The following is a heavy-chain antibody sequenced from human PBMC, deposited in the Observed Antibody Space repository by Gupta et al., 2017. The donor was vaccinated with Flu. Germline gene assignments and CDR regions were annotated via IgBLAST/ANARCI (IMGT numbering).Heavy chain of an antibody. CDR3: ARHLPYCTSTTCYNFDY. J-gene: IGHJ4*02. Sequence: QPQLQESGPGLVKPSETLSLNCTVSGGSISSSSYYWGWIRQPPGKGLAWSGSIPYRGLTYYNPVPKGSGNISVRKSKKQFPPKAALVTAADTAVYYCARHLPYCTSTTCYNFDYWGQGTLVTVSS. V-gene: IGHV4-39*01. CDR1: GGSISSSSYY. D-gene: IGHD2-2*02. CDR2: IPYRGLT.